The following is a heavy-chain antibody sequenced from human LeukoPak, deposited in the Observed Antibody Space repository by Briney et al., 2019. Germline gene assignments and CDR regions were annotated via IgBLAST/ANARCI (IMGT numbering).Heavy chain of an antibody. J-gene: IGHJ4*02. CDR3: AKDGGSSGWFFDY. Sequence: GGSLRLSCAASGFALSSHWMTWVRQAPGKGLEWVAVISYDGNNKYYADSVKGRFTISRDNSKNTLYLQMNSLRTEDTAVYYCAKDGGSSGWFFDYWGQGTLVTVSS. CDR1: GFALSSHW. D-gene: IGHD6-19*01. V-gene: IGHV3-30*18. CDR2: ISYDGNNK.